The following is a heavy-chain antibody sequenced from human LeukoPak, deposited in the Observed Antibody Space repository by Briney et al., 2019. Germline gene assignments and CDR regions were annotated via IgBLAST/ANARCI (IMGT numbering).Heavy chain of an antibody. J-gene: IGHJ4*02. CDR3: TRQLYCTNGVCYRDFDY. CDR2: IRSKANSYAT. Sequence: GGSLRLSCAASGFTFSGSAMHWVRQASGKGLEWVGRIRSKANSYATAYAASVKGRFTISRDDSKKKAYLQMNSRKTEDTAVYYCTRQLYCTNGVCYRDFDYWGQGTLVTVSS. CDR1: GFTFSGSA. D-gene: IGHD2-8*01. V-gene: IGHV3-73*01.